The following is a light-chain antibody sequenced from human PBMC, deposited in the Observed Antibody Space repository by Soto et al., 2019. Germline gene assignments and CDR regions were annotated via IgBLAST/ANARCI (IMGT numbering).Light chain of an antibody. CDR2: KAS. CDR1: QSISSW. V-gene: IGKV1-5*03. J-gene: IGKJ1*01. Sequence: DIQMTQSPSTLSASVGDRVTITCRASQSISSWLAWYQQKPGKAPKILIYKASNLESGVPSRFSGSGSGTEFTLTISTLQPDDFATYYCQQYNSYRAFGQGTKVDIK. CDR3: QQYNSYRA.